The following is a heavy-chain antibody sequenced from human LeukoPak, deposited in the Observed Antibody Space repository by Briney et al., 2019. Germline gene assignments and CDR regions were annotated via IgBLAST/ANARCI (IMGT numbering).Heavy chain of an antibody. V-gene: IGHV4-39*01. CDR2: IYYSGST. D-gene: IGHD6-19*01. Sequence: PSETLSLTCTVSGGSITSISYYWGWIRQPPGKGLEWIGSIYYSGSTYYNPSLETRVTVSVDTSKNQFSLKLSSVTAADTAVYYCARQDSSGWYFNDYWGQGTLVTVSS. CDR3: ARQDSSGWYFNDY. CDR1: GGSITSISYY. J-gene: IGHJ4*02.